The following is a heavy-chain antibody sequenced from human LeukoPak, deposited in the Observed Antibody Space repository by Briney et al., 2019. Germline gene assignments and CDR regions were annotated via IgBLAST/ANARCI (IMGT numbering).Heavy chain of an antibody. Sequence: GGSLRLSCAASGFTVSSHYMSWVRQAPGEGLEWVSIIYSDGTTYYGDSVKGRFTISRDNSRNTLYLQTNSLRAEDTAVYYCARMYSSGWYHHYYFDYWGQGTLVTVSS. J-gene: IGHJ4*02. V-gene: IGHV3-53*05. CDR3: ARMYSSGWYHHYYFDY. CDR1: GFTVSSHY. D-gene: IGHD6-19*01. CDR2: IYSDGTT.